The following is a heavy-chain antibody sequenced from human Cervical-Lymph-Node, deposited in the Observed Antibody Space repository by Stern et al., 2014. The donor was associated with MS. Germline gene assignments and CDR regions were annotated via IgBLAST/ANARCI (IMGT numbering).Heavy chain of an antibody. CDR1: GFTFSNYG. J-gene: IGHJ2*01. CDR2: ISGIGGST. D-gene: IGHD4-17*01. CDR3: AKVSDDYDAHWFFDL. Sequence: EVQLVESGGGFVKPGGSLRLSCAVSGFTFSNYGMSWVRRAPGKGLEWVSAISGIGGSTFYADPVKGRFTIFRNNFQNTLYLQMSSLRADDTAVYYCAKVSDDYDAHWFFDLWGRGTLVTVSS. V-gene: IGHV3-23*04.